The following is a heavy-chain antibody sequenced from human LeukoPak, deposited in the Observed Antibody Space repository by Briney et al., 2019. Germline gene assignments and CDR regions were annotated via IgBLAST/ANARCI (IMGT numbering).Heavy chain of an antibody. CDR3: ARGPMVRGVIARDDAFDI. D-gene: IGHD3-10*01. CDR1: GYTFTGYY. V-gene: IGHV1-2*02. CDR2: INPNSGGT. Sequence: ASVKVSCKASGYTFTGYYMHWVRQAPGQGLEWMGWINPNSGGTNYAQKFQGRVTMTRDTSNSTAYMELSRLRSDDTAVYYCARGPMVRGVIARDDAFDIWGQGTMVTVSS. J-gene: IGHJ3*02.